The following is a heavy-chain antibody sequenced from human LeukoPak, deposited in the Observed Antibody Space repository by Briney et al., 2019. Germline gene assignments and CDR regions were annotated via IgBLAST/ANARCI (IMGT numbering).Heavy chain of an antibody. J-gene: IGHJ3*02. Sequence: VGSLWLSCVASRFTFFDHVLSWVRQPPGKGLEWVSGINWNGGGTDYADFVKGRVTISRDSATNSLFLQMNSQRVEDTAFYFCARVGYCISSSCPRWDFFDMWGRGTMVTVS. CDR3: ARVGYCISSSCPRWDFFDM. D-gene: IGHD2-2*01. CDR1: RFTFFDHV. CDR2: INWNGGGT. V-gene: IGHV3-20*04.